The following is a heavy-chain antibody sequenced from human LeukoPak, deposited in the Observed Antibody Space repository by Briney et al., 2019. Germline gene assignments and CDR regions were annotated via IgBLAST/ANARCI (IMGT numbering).Heavy chain of an antibody. CDR3: AREAPRYCGGDCYSDY. CDR2: IYTSGST. V-gene: IGHV4-4*07. D-gene: IGHD2-21*02. Sequence: SETLSLTCTVSGGSISSYYWSWIRQPAGKGLEWIGRIYTSGSTNYNPSLKSRITMSVDTSKNQFSLKLSSVTAADTAVYYCAREAPRYCGGDCYSDYWGQGTLVTVSS. CDR1: GGSISSYY. J-gene: IGHJ4*02.